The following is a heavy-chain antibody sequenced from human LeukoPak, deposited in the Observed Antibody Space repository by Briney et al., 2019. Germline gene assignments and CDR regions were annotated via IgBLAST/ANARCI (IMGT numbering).Heavy chain of an antibody. CDR1: GFSVGNNY. V-gene: IGHV3-53*05. J-gene: IGHJ4*02. D-gene: IGHD4-23*01. Sequence: GGSLRLSCAASGFSVGNNYVTWVRQPPGKGLEWVSVIYTDGSTYYADSVKGRFIISRDSSKNTLYLQMNSLRAEDTAVYYCTDAVAGWGQGTLVTASS. CDR2: IYTDGST. CDR3: TDAVAG.